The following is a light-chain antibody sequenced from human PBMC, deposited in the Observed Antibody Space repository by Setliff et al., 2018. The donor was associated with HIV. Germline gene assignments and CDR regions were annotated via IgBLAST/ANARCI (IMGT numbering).Light chain of an antibody. Sequence: QSVLTQPASVSGSPGQSITISCTGSTNNVESYDLVSWYQQHPGKAPKLMIYEVTRRPSGVSNRFSGSKSGNTASLTISGLQAEDEAEYYCCSYASGSTFVFGTGTKVTVL. V-gene: IGLV2-23*02. CDR2: EVT. CDR3: CSYASGSTFV. J-gene: IGLJ1*01. CDR1: TNNVESYDL.